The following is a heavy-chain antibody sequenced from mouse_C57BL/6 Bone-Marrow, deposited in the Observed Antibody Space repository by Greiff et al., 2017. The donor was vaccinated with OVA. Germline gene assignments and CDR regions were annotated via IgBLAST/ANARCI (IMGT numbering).Heavy chain of an antibody. Sequence: VQLQQSGAEVVRPGASVKLSCKASGYTFTDHYIHWVKQRPGQGLEWIARIYPGSGNTYYNEKFKGKATLTAEKSSNTAYMQLSSLTSEDSAVYFCARDDGYFFEYWGQGTTLTVSS. J-gene: IGHJ2*01. CDR1: GYTFTDHY. CDR3: ARDDGYFFEY. D-gene: IGHD2-3*01. V-gene: IGHV1-76*01. CDR2: IYPGSGNT.